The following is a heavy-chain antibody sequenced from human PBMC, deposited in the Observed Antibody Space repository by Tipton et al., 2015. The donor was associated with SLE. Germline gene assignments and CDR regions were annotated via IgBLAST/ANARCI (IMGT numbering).Heavy chain of an antibody. CDR3: ARDSAVNFWYFDL. J-gene: IGHJ2*01. Sequence: GLVKPSETLSLTCTVSGGPISSYYWSWIRQPPGKGLEWIGYISYTGNTNFNPSLKSRVTMSVATSKNQFSLRLTSVTAADTAMYYCARDSAVNFWYFDLWGRGTLVTVSS. CDR2: ISYTGNT. V-gene: IGHV4-59*01. CDR1: GGPISSYY.